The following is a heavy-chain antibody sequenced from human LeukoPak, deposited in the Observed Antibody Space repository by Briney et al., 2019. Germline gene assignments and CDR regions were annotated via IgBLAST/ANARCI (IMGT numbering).Heavy chain of an antibody. CDR3: AKGEYCSSTSCAPFDR. D-gene: IGHD2-2*01. Sequence: GGSLRLSCAASGFTFSSYGMHWVRQAPGKGLEWVAFIRYDGSNKYYADSVKGRFTISRDNSKNTLYLQMNSLRAEDTAVYYCAKGEYCSSTSCAPFDRWGQGTLVTVSS. V-gene: IGHV3-30*02. CDR2: IRYDGSNK. J-gene: IGHJ5*02. CDR1: GFTFSSYG.